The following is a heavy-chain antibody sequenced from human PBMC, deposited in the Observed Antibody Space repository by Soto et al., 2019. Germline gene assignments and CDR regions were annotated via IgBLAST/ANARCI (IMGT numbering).Heavy chain of an antibody. Sequence: ASVKVSCKASGYTFTSYGISWVRQAPGQGLERMGWISAYNGNTNYAQKLQGRVTMTTDTSTSTAYMELRSLRSDDTAVYYCARDIVVPAAMVWPRAFDIWGQGTMVTVSS. V-gene: IGHV1-18*01. J-gene: IGHJ3*02. CDR1: GYTFTSYG. D-gene: IGHD2-2*01. CDR2: ISAYNGNT. CDR3: ARDIVVPAAMVWPRAFDI.